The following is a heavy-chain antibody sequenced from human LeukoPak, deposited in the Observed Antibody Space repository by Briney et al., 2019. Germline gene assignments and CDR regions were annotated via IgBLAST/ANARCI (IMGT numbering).Heavy chain of an antibody. Sequence: GGSLLLSCAASGFSFIDYAMNCVRQAPGKGLEWVSSISSSSNYVYNAASVQGRFTISRDNTKNSLYLQMNSLRAEDTAVYYCTRDYYWGQGTLVTVSS. CDR3: TRDYY. J-gene: IGHJ4*02. V-gene: IGHV3-21*01. CDR2: ISSSSNYV. CDR1: GFSFIDYA.